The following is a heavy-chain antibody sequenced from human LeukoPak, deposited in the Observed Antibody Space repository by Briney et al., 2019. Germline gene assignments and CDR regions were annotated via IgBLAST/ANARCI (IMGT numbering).Heavy chain of an antibody. CDR2: INPSGGNT. J-gene: IGHJ2*01. CDR1: GYTFTSYY. Sequence: GASVKVSCKASGYTFTSYYMHWVRQAPGQGLEWMGIINPSGGNTSYAQKFQGRVTMTRDTSTSTVYMELSSLRSDDTAVYYCAKGGGPYGDYYWYFDLWGRGTLVIVSS. CDR3: AKGGGPYGDYYWYFDL. V-gene: IGHV1-46*01. D-gene: IGHD4-17*01.